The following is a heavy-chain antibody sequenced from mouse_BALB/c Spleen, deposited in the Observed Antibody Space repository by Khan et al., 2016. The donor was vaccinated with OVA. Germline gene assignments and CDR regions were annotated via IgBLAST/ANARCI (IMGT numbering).Heavy chain of an antibody. D-gene: IGHD1-1*01. V-gene: IGHV3-2*02. CDR1: GYSITSDYA. J-gene: IGHJ2*01. CDR2: IRYSGNT. CDR3: ARVYGGDFDY. Sequence: EVKLLESGPGLVKPSQSLSLTCTVTGYSITSDYAWNWIRQFPGNKLEWMGFIRYSGNTNYNPSLKSRISITRDTSKNPFFLQLNSVTTEDTATYYCARVYGGDFDYWGQGTTLTVSS.